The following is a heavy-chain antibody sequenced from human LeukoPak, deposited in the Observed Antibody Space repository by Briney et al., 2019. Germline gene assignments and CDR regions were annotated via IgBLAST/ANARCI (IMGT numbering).Heavy chain of an antibody. CDR1: GGSISSGSYY. CDR3: ARDLGEYSSSSELDY. CDR2: IYTSGST. J-gene: IGHJ4*02. V-gene: IGHV4-61*02. Sequence: SQTLSLTCTVSGGSISSGSYYWSWIRQPAGKGLEWIGRIYTSGSTNYNPSLKSRVTISVNTSKNQFSLKLSSVTAADTAVYYCARDLGEYSSSSELDYWGQGTLVTVSS. D-gene: IGHD6-6*01.